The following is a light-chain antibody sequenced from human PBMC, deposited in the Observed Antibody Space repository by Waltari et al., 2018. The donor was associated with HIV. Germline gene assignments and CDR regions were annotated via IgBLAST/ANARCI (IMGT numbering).Light chain of an antibody. CDR1: TGAVTSGNC. CDR2: DTS. Sequence: QAVVTQEPSLTVSPGGTVTPTCASSTGAVTSGNCPYWVQRRPGQAPKTLLYDTSNRHSWTPARFSGSLLGGKAALTLSGAQFEDEADYFCLLSFNGVVVFGGGTSLTVL. J-gene: IGLJ2*01. CDR3: LLSFNGVVV. V-gene: IGLV7-46*01.